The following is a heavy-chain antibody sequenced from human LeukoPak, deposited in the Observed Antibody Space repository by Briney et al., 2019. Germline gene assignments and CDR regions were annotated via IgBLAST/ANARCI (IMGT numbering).Heavy chain of an antibody. Sequence: KPSETLSLTCTVCGGSISNYYWGWIRQPPGKGLEWIGYIYYSGTTKYNPSLKSRVTISVDMSMNQFSLKLRSVTAADTAVYYCARERDSGSTFDNWGQGTLVTVSS. V-gene: IGHV4-59*01. D-gene: IGHD1-26*01. CDR1: GGSISNYY. CDR3: ARERDSGSTFDN. J-gene: IGHJ4*02. CDR2: IYYSGTT.